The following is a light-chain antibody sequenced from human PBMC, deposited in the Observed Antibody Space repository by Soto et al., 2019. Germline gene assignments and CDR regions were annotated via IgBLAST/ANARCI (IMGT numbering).Light chain of an antibody. CDR1: QSISRY. V-gene: IGKV1-39*01. CDR3: QQSYGTPRS. Sequence: DIQMTQSPSSLSASEGDRVTLTCRASQSISRYLNWYQQKPGRAPKLLMYGASNLQNGVSSRFSGSGSGTDFTLTISNLQPEDFATYYCQQSYGTPRSFGGGTKVEIK. J-gene: IGKJ4*01. CDR2: GAS.